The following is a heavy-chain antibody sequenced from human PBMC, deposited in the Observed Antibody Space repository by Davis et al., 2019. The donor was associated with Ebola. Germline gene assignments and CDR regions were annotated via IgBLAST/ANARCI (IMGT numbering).Heavy chain of an antibody. CDR2: INSDGSST. CDR3: ARGRVSSGYYSDY. V-gene: IGHV3-74*01. D-gene: IGHD3-22*01. CDR1: GFTFSSYW. J-gene: IGHJ4*02. Sequence: PGGSLRLSCAASGFTFSSYWMHWVRQAPGKGLVWVSRINSDGSSTSYADSVKGRFTISRDNAKNSLYLQMNSLRAEDTAVYYCARGRVSSGYYSDYWGQGTLVTVSS.